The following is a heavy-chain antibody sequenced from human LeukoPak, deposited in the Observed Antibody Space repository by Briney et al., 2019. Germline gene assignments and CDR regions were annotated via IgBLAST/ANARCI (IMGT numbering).Heavy chain of an antibody. CDR2: ISYDGSNE. CDR3: ARGDHAYYYDSSGYLGDY. D-gene: IGHD3-22*01. CDR1: GFTFSSYA. Sequence: GGSLRLSCAASGFTFSSYAMHWVRQAPGKGLQWVALISYDGSNEYYADSVKGRFTISRDNSKNTLYLQMNSLRAEDTAVYYCARGDHAYYYDSSGYLGDYWGQGTLVTVSS. J-gene: IGHJ4*02. V-gene: IGHV3-30-3*01.